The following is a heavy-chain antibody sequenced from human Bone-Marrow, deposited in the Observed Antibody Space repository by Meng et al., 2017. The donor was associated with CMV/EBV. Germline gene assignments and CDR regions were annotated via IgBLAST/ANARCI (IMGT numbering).Heavy chain of an antibody. Sequence: SGPTLVKSTQTRTLTSTFSGFSLSTSGMCVSWVRQPPGKALEWLALIDWDDDKYYSTSLKTRLTIPKDTSKNQVVLTMTNMDPVDTATYYCSRQLVPLYYYGMDVWGQGTTVTVSS. J-gene: IGHJ6*02. CDR1: GFSLSTSGMC. V-gene: IGHV2-70*20. CDR2: IDWDDDK. D-gene: IGHD6-13*01. CDR3: SRQLVPLYYYGMDV.